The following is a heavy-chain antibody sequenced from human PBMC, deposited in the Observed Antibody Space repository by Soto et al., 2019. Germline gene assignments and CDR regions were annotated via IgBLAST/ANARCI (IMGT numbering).Heavy chain of an antibody. Sequence: SVKVSCKASGGTFSSYTISWVRQAPGQGLEWMGRIIPILGIANYAQKFQGRVTITADKSTSTAYMELSSLRSEDTAVYYCASGPPFACSGGSCYSGYYYYYMDVWGKGTTVTVSS. J-gene: IGHJ6*03. CDR2: IIPILGIA. D-gene: IGHD2-15*01. CDR1: GGTFSSYT. V-gene: IGHV1-69*02. CDR3: ASGPPFACSGGSCYSGYYYYYMDV.